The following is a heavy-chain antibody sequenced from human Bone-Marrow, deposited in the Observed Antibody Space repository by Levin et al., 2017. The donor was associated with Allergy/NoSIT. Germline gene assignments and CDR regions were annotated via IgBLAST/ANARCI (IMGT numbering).Heavy chain of an antibody. CDR3: ARDPPRFRKAYYYYYMDV. Sequence: SETLSLTCAVYGGSFSGYYWSWIRQPPGKGLEWIGEINHSGSTNYNPSLKSRVTISVDTSKNQFSLKLSSVTAADTAVYYCARDPPRFRKAYYYYYMDVWGKGTTVTVSS. J-gene: IGHJ6*03. V-gene: IGHV4-34*01. D-gene: IGHD3-10*01. CDR2: INHSGST. CDR1: GGSFSGYY.